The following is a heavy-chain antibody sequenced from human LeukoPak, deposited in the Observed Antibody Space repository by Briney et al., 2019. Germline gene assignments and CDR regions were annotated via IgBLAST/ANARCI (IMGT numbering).Heavy chain of an antibody. CDR2: INHSGST. V-gene: IGHV4-34*01. Sequence: SESLSLTCAVSGGTFSGYSWSWLRQPPGKGLEWIGAINHSGSTNYNPSIKSGVTISVDTSKNQFSLKLSSVSAADTAVYYCARGARNDYVWGSASRYFQHWGQGTLVTVSS. J-gene: IGHJ1*01. D-gene: IGHD3-16*01. CDR1: GGTFSGYS. CDR3: ARGARNDYVWGSASRYFQH.